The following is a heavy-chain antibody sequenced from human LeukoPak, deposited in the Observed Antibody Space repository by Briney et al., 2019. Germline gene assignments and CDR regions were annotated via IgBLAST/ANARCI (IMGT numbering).Heavy chain of an antibody. V-gene: IGHV1-2*02. CDR2: INPYSGDT. CDR1: GYTFTGWH. Sequence: ASVKVSCKGSGYTFTGWHIHWVRQAPGQGLEWMGSINPYSGDTKYAQNFQGRVTVTRDTSISTAYMELSRLTSDDTAIYYCARALPYGSGYGVDVWGQGTTVTVSS. CDR3: ARALPYGSGYGVDV. D-gene: IGHD3-10*01. J-gene: IGHJ6*02.